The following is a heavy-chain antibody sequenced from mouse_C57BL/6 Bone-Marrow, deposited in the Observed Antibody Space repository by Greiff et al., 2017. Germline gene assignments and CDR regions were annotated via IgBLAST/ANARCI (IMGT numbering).Heavy chain of an antibody. D-gene: IGHD3-3*01. CDR3: ARKEGGRGGFEY. CDR2: IDPSDSYT. V-gene: IGHV1-69*01. Sequence: QVQLQQPGAELVMPGASVKLSCKASGYTFTSYWMHWVKQRPGQGLEWIGEIDPSDSYTNYNQKFKGKSTLTVDKSSSTAYMQLSSLTSEASAVYYCARKEGGRGGFEYWGQGTTLTVSS. CDR1: GYTFTSYW. J-gene: IGHJ2*01.